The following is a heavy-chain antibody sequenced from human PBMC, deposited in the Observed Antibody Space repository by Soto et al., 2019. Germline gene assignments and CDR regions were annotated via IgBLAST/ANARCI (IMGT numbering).Heavy chain of an antibody. CDR1: GGSISSYY. V-gene: IGHV4-59*01. CDR2: IYYSGST. Sequence: SETLSLTCTVSGGSISSYYWSWIRQPPGKGLEWIGYIYYSGSTNYNPSLKSRVTISVDTSKSQFSLKLSSVTAADTAVYYCARAGAVADPGDFDYWGQGTLVTVSS. D-gene: IGHD6-19*01. CDR3: ARAGAVADPGDFDY. J-gene: IGHJ4*02.